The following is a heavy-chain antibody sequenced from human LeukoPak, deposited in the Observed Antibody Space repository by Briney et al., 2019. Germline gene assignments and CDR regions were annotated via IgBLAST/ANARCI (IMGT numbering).Heavy chain of an antibody. CDR3: CRGSTVRGAKYYFDY. V-gene: IGHV3-49*04. CDR2: IRSKAYGGTI. D-gene: IGHD3-10*01. J-gene: IGHJ4*02. Sequence: GGSLRLSCTASGFTFGDYGISWVRQAPGEGLEWVGFIRSKAYGGTIEYDASVKGRFTISRDDSKNIAYLQMNSLKTEDTAVYYCCRGSTVRGAKYYFDYWGQGTLVTVSS. CDR1: GFTFGDYG.